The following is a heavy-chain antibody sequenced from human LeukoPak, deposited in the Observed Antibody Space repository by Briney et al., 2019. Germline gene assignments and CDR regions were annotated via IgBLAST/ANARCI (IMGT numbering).Heavy chain of an antibody. V-gene: IGHV3-20*04. CDR3: ARDDRVMVRGVPDY. Sequence: GGSLRLSCAAPGFTFDDYGMSWVRQAPGKGLEWVSGINWNGGSTGYADSVKGRFTISRDNAKNSLYLQMNSLRAEDTALYYCARDDRVMVRGVPDYWGQGTLVTVSS. J-gene: IGHJ4*02. CDR1: GFTFDDYG. D-gene: IGHD3-10*01. CDR2: INWNGGST.